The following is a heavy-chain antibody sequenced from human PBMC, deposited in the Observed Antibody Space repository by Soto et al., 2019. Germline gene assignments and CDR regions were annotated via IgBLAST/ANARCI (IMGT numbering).Heavy chain of an antibody. V-gene: IGHV3-7*05. CDR3: ARVLTYYYDSSGYYEGHWFDP. CDR1: GFTFSSYW. D-gene: IGHD3-22*01. Sequence: PGGSLRLSCAASGFTFSSYWMSWVRQAPGKGLEWVANIKQDGSEKYYVDSVKGRFTISRDNAKNSLYLQMNSLRAEDTAVYYCARVLTYYYDSSGYYEGHWFDPWGQGT. CDR2: IKQDGSEK. J-gene: IGHJ5*02.